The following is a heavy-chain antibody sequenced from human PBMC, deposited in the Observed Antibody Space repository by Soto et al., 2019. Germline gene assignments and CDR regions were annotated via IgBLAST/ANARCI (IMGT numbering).Heavy chain of an antibody. V-gene: IGHV3-23*01. CDR3: AKDNTDPGIAAAGTLIDY. D-gene: IGHD6-13*01. J-gene: IGHJ4*02. CDR2: ISGSGGST. CDR1: GFTFGSYA. Sequence: GGSLRLSCAASGFTFGSYAMSWVRQAPGKGLEWVSAISGSGGSTYYADSVKGRFTISRDNSKNTLYLQMNSLRAEDTAVYYCAKDNTDPGIAAAGTLIDYWGQGTLVTVSS.